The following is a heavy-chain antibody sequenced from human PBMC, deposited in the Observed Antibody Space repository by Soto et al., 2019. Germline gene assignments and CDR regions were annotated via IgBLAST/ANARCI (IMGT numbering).Heavy chain of an antibody. Sequence: QVQLVQSGAEVKKPGSSVKVSCKASGGTFSSYAISWVRQAPGQGLEWMGGIIPIFGTANYAQKFQGRVTITADKSTSTAYMELSSLRSEDTAVYYCARGELLWFGELPNGIYYYYGMDVWGQGTTVTVSS. CDR3: ARGELLWFGELPNGIYYYYGMDV. CDR1: GGTFSSYA. D-gene: IGHD3-10*01. J-gene: IGHJ6*02. V-gene: IGHV1-69*06. CDR2: IIPIFGTA.